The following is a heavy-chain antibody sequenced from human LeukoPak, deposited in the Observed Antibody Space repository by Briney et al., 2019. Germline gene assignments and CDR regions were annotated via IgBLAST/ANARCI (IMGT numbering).Heavy chain of an antibody. D-gene: IGHD3-22*01. J-gene: IGHJ4*02. V-gene: IGHV1-2*02. CDR2: INPNSGGT. CDR3: ASLYYDSSGNFDY. Sequence: GASVKVSCKASGYTFTGYYMHWVRQAPGQGLEWMGWINPNSGGTNYAQKFQGRVTMTRDTSISTAYMELSRLRSDDTAVYYCASLYYDSSGNFDYWGQGTLVTVSS. CDR1: GYTFTGYY.